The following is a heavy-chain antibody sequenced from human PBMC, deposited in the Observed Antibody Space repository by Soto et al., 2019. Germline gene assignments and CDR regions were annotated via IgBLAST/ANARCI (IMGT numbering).Heavy chain of an antibody. CDR1: RDTFNNYA. CDR3: AAGGRDGYIK. CDR2: IIPILGTT. D-gene: IGHD5-12*01. Sequence: VKVSCKASRDTFNNYAITWVRQAPGQGLEWMGGIIPILGTTKYARKFQGRVTMTADESTSTAYMELSSLRSEDRAVYYCAAGGRDGYIKWGQGTQVTVSS. V-gene: IGHV1-69*01. J-gene: IGHJ4*02.